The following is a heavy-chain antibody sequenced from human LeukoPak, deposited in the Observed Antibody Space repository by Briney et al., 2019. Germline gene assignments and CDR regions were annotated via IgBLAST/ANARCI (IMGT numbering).Heavy chain of an antibody. V-gene: IGHV3-21*01. CDR3: ARDQGYLAFDI. Sequence: GTLRLSCAASGFTFSSYSMNWIRQPPGKGLEWVSSISSSSSYIYYADLVKGRFTISRDNAKHSLYLQMNSLRAGDTAVYYCARDQGYLAFDIWGQGTMVTVSS. D-gene: IGHD2-15*01. CDR2: ISSSSSYI. CDR1: GFTFSSYS. J-gene: IGHJ3*02.